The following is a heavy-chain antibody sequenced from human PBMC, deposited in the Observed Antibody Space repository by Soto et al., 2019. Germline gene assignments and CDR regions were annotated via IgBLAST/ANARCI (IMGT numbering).Heavy chain of an antibody. CDR2: IIPILGIA. V-gene: IGHV1-69*04. CDR1: GGTFSSYT. Sequence: SVKVSCKASGGTFSSYTISWVRQAPGQGLEWMGRIIPILGIANYAQKFQGRVTITADKSTSTAYMELSSLRSEDTAVYYCAREDSRDAFDIWGQGTMVTVSS. D-gene: IGHD2-15*01. J-gene: IGHJ3*02. CDR3: AREDSRDAFDI.